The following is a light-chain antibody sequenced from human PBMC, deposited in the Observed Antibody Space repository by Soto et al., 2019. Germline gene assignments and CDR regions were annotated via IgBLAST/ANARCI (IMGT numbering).Light chain of an antibody. CDR2: DAS. V-gene: IGKV3-11*01. J-gene: IGKJ4*01. CDR3: HQRYRWPLP. Sequence: EIVLTQSPGTLSLSPGDRATLSCRASQTLSPNYLAWYQHKPGQTPRLLIYDASKRATGIPARFSGSGSGTDFTLTISSLEPEDFAVYYCHQRYRWPLPFGGGTKVDIK. CDR1: QTLSPNY.